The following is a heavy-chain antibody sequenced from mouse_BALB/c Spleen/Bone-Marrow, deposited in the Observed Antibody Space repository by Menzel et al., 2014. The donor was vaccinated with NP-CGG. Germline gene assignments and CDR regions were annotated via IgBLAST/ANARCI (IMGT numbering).Heavy chain of an antibody. Sequence: VQLKQSGAELVKPGASVKLSCTASGFNIKDTYMHWVKQRPEQGLEWIGRIDPANGNTKYDPKFQDKATITTDTSSNTAYLKLSSLTSEDTAVYYCARDDYDDYYAMDYWGQGTSVTVSS. V-gene: IGHV14-3*02. D-gene: IGHD2-4*01. CDR2: IDPANGNT. J-gene: IGHJ4*01. CDR3: ARDDYDDYYAMDY. CDR1: GFNIKDTY.